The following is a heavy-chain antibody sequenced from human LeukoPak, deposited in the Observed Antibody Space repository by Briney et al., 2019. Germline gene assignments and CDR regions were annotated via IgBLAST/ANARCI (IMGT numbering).Heavy chain of an antibody. J-gene: IGHJ4*02. CDR2: IKPDGSEK. CDR1: GPTFSRHW. V-gene: IGHV3-7*01. D-gene: IGHD3-9*01. Sequence: GGSLRLSCAASGPTFSRHWMSWVRQAPGKGLEWVANIKPDGSEKYYVDSVRGRFTISRDNSRSSLYLQMNNLGAEDTALYYCASRPPTGYAYLGVFDYWGQGTLVTVSS. CDR3: ASRPPTGYAYLGVFDY.